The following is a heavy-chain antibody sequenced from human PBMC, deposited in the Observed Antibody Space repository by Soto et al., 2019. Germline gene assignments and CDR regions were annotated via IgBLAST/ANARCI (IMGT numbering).Heavy chain of an antibody. J-gene: IGHJ5*02. D-gene: IGHD3-22*01. CDR2: ISAYDGNT. CDR1: GYTFTSYG. Sequence: ASVKVSCKASGYTFTSYGISWVRQAPGQGLEWMGWISAYDGNTNYAQKLQGRVTMTTDTSTSTAYMELRSLRSDDTAVYYCAREFGYYDSSGYWFDPWGQGTLVTVSS. V-gene: IGHV1-18*04. CDR3: AREFGYYDSSGYWFDP.